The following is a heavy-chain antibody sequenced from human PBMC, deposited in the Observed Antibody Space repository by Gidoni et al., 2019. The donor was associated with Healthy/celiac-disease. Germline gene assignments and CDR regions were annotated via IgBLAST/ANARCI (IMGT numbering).Heavy chain of an antibody. D-gene: IGHD1-26*01. Sequence: QVQLVESGGGGVQPGRSLRPSCAASGFTFSSYGMHWVRQAPGKGLEWVAVISYDGSNKYYADSVKGRFTISRDNSKNTLYLQMNSLRAEDTAVYYCAKSSTYRALYGMDVWGQGTTVTVSS. J-gene: IGHJ6*02. CDR1: GFTFSSYG. CDR2: ISYDGSNK. CDR3: AKSSTYRALYGMDV. V-gene: IGHV3-30*18.